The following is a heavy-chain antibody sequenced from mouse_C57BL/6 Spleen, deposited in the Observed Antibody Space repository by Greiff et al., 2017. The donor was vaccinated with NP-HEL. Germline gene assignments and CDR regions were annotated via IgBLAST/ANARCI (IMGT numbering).Heavy chain of an antibody. V-gene: IGHV1-53*01. CDR2: INPSNGGT. CDR1: GYTFTSYW. D-gene: IGHD1-1*01. J-gene: IGHJ2*01. CDR3: ARSEFSYGGDYFDY. Sequence: QVQLQQSGTELVKPGASVKLSCKASGYTFTSYWMHWVKQRPGQGLEWIGNINPSNGGTNYNEKFKSKATLTVDKSSSTAYMQLSSLTSEDSAVYYCARSEFSYGGDYFDYWGQGTTLTVSS.